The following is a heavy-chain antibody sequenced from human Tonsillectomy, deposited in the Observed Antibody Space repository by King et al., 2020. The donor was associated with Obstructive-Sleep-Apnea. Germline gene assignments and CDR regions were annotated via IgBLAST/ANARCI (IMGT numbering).Heavy chain of an antibody. V-gene: IGHV3-30-3*01. D-gene: IGHD6-19*01. J-gene: IGHJ4*02. CDR1: GFTFSHYA. CDR3: ARDEALSAWSWGGFDY. Sequence: VQLVESGGGVVQPGRSLRLSCEASGFTFSHYAIHWVRQAPGKGLEWVAVISDDGSNKYYADAVKGRFTISRDNSKTTLYVQMNSLRTEDTAVYHCARDEALSAWSWGGFDYWGQGTLVTVSS. CDR2: ISDDGSNK.